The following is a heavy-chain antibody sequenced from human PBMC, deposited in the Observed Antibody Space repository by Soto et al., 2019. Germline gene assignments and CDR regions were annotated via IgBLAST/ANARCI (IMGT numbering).Heavy chain of an antibody. CDR1: GFSFSSYA. CDR2: ISARGGSS. V-gene: IGHV3-23*01. CDR3: AKGSIEYSASVDN. J-gene: IGHJ4*02. Sequence: DVQLLESGGGLVQPGGSLRLSCAASGFSFSSYAMVWVRQAPGKGLEWVAVISARGGSSYFADSVKGRFTLSTDNSKKVLPLEMNRLRAEDTAIYFCAKGSIEYSASVDNWGQGTLVVVSS. D-gene: IGHD5-12*01.